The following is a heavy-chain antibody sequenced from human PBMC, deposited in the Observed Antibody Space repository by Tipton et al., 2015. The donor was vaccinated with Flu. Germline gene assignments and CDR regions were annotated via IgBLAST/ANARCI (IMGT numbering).Heavy chain of an antibody. J-gene: IGHJ4*02. CDR2: INHSGST. V-gene: IGHV4-34*01. CDR1: GGSFSGYY. Sequence: TLSLTCAVYGGSFSGYYWSWIRQPPGKGLEWIGEINHSGSTNYNPSLKSRVTISVDTSKNQFSLKLSSVTAADTAVYYCARLPQHKGLRGYCSGGSCRLSQVYWGQGTLVTVSS. D-gene: IGHD2-15*01. CDR3: ARLPQHKGLRGYCSGGSCRLSQVY.